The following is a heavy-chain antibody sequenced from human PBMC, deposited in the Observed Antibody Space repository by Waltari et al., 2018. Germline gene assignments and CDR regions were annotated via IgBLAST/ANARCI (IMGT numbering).Heavy chain of an antibody. CDR1: GFIFSTYG. Sequence: QVQLVVSGGGVVQPGKSLRLSCAASGFIFSTYGMHWVRQAPGQGLDWLALISYDGSVKYYEDSVKGRFTISRDNSNNTLFLQMNSLRAEDTAVYYCAKGPGRYMDRYMDVWDKGTTVTVSS. D-gene: IGHD1-1*01. CDR3: AKGPGRYMDRYMDV. CDR2: ISYDGSVK. V-gene: IGHV3-30*18. J-gene: IGHJ6*03.